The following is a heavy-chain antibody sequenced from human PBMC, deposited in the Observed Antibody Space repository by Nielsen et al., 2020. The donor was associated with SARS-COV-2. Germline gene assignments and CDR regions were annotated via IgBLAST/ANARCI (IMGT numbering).Heavy chain of an antibody. CDR3: ARGSIKNYYGSGSYMEAAFDI. J-gene: IGHJ3*02. CDR1: GGSFSGYY. V-gene: IGHV4-34*01. Sequence: SETLSLTCAVYGGSFSGYYWSWIRQPPGKGLEWIGEINHSGSTNYNPSLKSRVTISVDTSKNQFSLKLSSVTAADTAVYYCARGSIKNYYGSGSYMEAAFDIWGQGTMVTVSS. D-gene: IGHD3-10*01. CDR2: INHSGST.